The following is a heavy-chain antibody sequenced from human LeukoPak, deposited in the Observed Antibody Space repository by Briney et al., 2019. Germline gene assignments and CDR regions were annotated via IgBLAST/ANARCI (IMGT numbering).Heavy chain of an antibody. J-gene: IGHJ3*02. Sequence: PGGSLRLSCAASGFTFGNSWVHWVRQAPGKGLEWVSSISSSSSYIYYADSVKGRFTISRDNAKNSLYLQMNSLRAEDTAVYYCARVVGATTAFDIWGQGTMVTVSS. V-gene: IGHV3-21*01. D-gene: IGHD1-26*01. CDR3: ARVVGATTAFDI. CDR2: ISSSSSYI. CDR1: GFTFGNSW.